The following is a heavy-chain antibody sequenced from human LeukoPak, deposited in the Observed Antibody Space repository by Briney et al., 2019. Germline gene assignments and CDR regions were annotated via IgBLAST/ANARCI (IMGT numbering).Heavy chain of an antibody. CDR2: IYHSGST. CDR1: GGSISSGGYS. J-gene: IGHJ4*02. Sequence: SETLSPTCAVSGGSISSGGYSWSWIRQPPGTGLEWIGYIYHSGSTYYNPSLKSRVTISVDRSKNQFSLKLSSVTAADTAVYYCARGDSSGYYRYFDYWGQGTLVTVSS. D-gene: IGHD3-22*01. CDR3: ARGDSSGYYRYFDY. V-gene: IGHV4-30-2*01.